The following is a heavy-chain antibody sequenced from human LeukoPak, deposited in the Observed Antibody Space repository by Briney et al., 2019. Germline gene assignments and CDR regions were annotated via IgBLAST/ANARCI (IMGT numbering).Heavy chain of an antibody. D-gene: IGHD2-21*01. CDR1: GFTVSSNY. CDR2: IYRGGST. CDR3: ASNRYSLFDY. Sequence: GGSLRLSCAASGFTVSSNYMSWVRQAPGKGLEWVSAIYRGGSTSYPGSVKGRFTISRDNTQKTLYLQMYNLTAEDTAVYYCASNRYSLFDYWGQGTLVTVSS. J-gene: IGHJ4*02. V-gene: IGHV3-53*01.